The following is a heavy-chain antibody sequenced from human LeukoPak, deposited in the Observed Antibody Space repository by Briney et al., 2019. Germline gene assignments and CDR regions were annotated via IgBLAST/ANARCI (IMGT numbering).Heavy chain of an antibody. Sequence: ASVKVSCKASGGTFSSYAISWVRQAPGQGLEWMGWISAYNGHTNYAQNFQGRVTMTTDTSTTTAYMELRSLRSDDTAIYYCAREEADSGTYYVDYWGQGTLATVSS. J-gene: IGHJ4*02. D-gene: IGHD1-26*01. CDR3: AREEADSGTYYVDY. CDR1: GGTFSSYA. V-gene: IGHV1-18*01. CDR2: ISAYNGHT.